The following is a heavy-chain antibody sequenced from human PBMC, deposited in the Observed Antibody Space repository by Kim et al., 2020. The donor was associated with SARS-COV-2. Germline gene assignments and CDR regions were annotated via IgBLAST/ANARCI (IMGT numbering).Heavy chain of an antibody. J-gene: IGHJ3*02. D-gene: IGHD1-26*01. CDR2: INPSGGST. CDR3: ARSLGVGATVGDAFDI. Sequence: ASVKVSCKASGYTFTSYYMHWVRQAPGQGLEWMGIINPSGGSTSYAQKFQGRVTMTRDTSTSTVYMELSSLRSEDTAVYYCARSLGVGATVGDAFDIWGQGTMVTVSS. V-gene: IGHV1-46*01. CDR1: GYTFTSYY.